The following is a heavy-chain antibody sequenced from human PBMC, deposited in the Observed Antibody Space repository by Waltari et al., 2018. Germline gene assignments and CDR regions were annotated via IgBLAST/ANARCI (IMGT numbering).Heavy chain of an antibody. CDR3: ATDYDGNAYVAFDI. J-gene: IGHJ3*02. Sequence: QVQLVESGGGVVQPGRSLRLSCAASGFTFSSYGMHWVRQAPGKGLEWVAVIWYDGSNKYYADSVKGRFTISRDNSKNTLYLQMNGLRAEDTAMYYCATDYDGNAYVAFDIWGQGTMVTVSS. CDR1: GFTFSSYG. CDR2: IWYDGSNK. D-gene: IGHD3-22*01. V-gene: IGHV3-33*01.